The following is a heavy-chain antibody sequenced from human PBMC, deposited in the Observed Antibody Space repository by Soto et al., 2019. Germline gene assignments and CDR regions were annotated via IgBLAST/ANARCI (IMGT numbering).Heavy chain of an antibody. D-gene: IGHD3-9*01. CDR3: ARVFGILTGYYPFDY. Sequence: GGSLRLACAASGFTFNSYAMHWVRQAPGKGLEWVAVISYDGSNIYYADSVKGRFTISRDNAKNPLYLQMNSLRAEDTALYHCARVFGILTGYYPFDYWGQGTLVTVSS. CDR2: ISYDGSNI. CDR1: GFTFNSYA. V-gene: IGHV3-30-3*01. J-gene: IGHJ4*02.